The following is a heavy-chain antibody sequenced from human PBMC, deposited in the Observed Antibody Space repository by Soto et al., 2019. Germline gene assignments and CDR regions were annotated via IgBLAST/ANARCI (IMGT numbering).Heavy chain of an antibody. D-gene: IGHD3-3*01. CDR3: ARDAPLRYAFGVVIPWYFDY. CDR2: ISSSSSYI. J-gene: IGHJ4*02. V-gene: IGHV3-21*01. CDR1: GFTFSSYS. Sequence: GGSLRLSCAASGFTFSSYSMNWVRQAPGKGLEWVSSISSSSSYIYYADSVKGRFTISRDNAKNSRYLQMNSLRAEDTAVYYCARDAPLRYAFGVVIPWYFDYWGQGTLVTVSS.